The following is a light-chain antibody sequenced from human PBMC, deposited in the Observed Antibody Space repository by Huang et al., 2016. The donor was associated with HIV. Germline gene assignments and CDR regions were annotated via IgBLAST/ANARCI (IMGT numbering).Light chain of an antibody. V-gene: IGKV1-39*01. CDR1: QSISTY. CDR3: QQSYSALSS. Sequence: IQMTQSPTSLSASVGDRVSIACRASQSISTYVKWYQQKPGKAPKLLIASASALHSGVPSRFSGSGSGTDFTLTIRGLQLDDFATYYCQQSYSALSSFGPGTRL. CDR2: SAS. J-gene: IGKJ5*01.